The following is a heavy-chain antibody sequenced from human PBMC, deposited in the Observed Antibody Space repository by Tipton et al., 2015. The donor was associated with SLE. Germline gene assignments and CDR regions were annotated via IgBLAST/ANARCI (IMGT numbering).Heavy chain of an antibody. J-gene: IGHJ4*02. D-gene: IGHD3-3*01. CDR1: GGPISTTTYY. Sequence: TLSLTCTVSGGPISTTTYYWGWVRMHPGKGLEWIGNVYYSGTNYYNPSLKGRVTMSVDTSRNQFSLKLSSVTAADTAVYYCVRGGYYDFWSGPDFWGQGTLVTVSS. V-gene: IGHV4-39*01. CDR2: VYYSGTN. CDR3: VRGGYYDFWSGPDF.